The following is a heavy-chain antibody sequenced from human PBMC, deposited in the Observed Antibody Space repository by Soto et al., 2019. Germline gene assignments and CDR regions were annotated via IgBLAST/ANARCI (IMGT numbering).Heavy chain of an antibody. D-gene: IGHD1-1*01. CDR1: GQSFSGHS. CDR3: ARGSGIVALPGELEDVNYDY. Sequence: QVQLQQWGAGLVKPSETLSLSCAVYGQSFSGHSWAWIRQPPGKGLEWMGEINESGSTYYNPYLNSRVTTSTDTSKNQFSLKLSSVSAADTAAYFCARGSGIVALPGELEDVNYDYWGQGTLVNVSS. J-gene: IGHJ4*02. CDR2: INESGST. V-gene: IGHV4-34*01.